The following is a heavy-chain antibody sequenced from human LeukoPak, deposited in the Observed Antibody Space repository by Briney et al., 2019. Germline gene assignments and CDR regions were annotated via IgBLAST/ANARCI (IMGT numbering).Heavy chain of an antibody. V-gene: IGHV3-30-3*01. CDR2: ISYDGSNK. CDR3: ARDLGGYYDSSGMLDY. D-gene: IGHD3-22*01. J-gene: IGHJ4*02. Sequence: GGSLRLSCAASGFTFSSYAMHWVRQAPGKGLEWVAVISYDGSNKYYADSVKGRFTISRDNSKNTLYLQMNSLGAEDTAVYYCARDLGGYYDSSGMLDYWGQGTLVTVSS. CDR1: GFTFSSYA.